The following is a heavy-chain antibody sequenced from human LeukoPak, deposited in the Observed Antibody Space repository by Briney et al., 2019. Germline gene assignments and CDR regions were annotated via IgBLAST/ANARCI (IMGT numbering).Heavy chain of an antibody. Sequence: GGSLRLSCAASGFTFSSYAMSWVRQAPGKGREWVSAISGSGGSTYYADSVKGRFTISRDNSKNTLYLQMNSLRAEDTAVYYCAKRGLATGALDYWGQGTLVTVSS. CDR2: ISGSGGST. V-gene: IGHV3-23*01. CDR3: AKRGLATGALDY. CDR1: GFTFSSYA. J-gene: IGHJ4*02. D-gene: IGHD5-24*01.